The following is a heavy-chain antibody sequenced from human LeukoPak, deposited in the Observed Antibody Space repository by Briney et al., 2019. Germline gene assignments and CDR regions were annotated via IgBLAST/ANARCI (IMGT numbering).Heavy chain of an antibody. CDR1: AFTFSNYW. V-gene: IGHV3-7*04. CDR3: ARDPGYDASDL. D-gene: IGHD6-13*01. Sequence: PGGSLRLSCAASAFTFSNYWMNWVRQAPGKGLEWVANINQGGSEKYYVDSVKGRFTISRDNAKNSLYLQVTSLRAEDTAVYYCARDPGYDASDLWGQGTMVIVSS. CDR2: INQGGSEK. J-gene: IGHJ3*01.